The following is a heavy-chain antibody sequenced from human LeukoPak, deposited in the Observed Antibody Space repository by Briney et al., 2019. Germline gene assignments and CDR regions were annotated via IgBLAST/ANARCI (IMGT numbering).Heavy chain of an antibody. CDR2: ISYDGSNK. J-gene: IGHJ4*02. Sequence: GRSLRLSCAACGFTFSSYAMHWVRQAPGKGLEWVAVISYDGSNKYYADSVKGRFTISRDNSKNTLYLQMNSLRAEDTAVYYCAREELAPYYFDYWAREPWSPSPQ. CDR3: AREELAPYYFDY. CDR1: GFTFSSYA. V-gene: IGHV3-30-3*01. D-gene: IGHD1-26*01.